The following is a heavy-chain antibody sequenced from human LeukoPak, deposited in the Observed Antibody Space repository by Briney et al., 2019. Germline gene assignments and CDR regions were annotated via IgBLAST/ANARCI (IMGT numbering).Heavy chain of an antibody. V-gene: IGHV1-2*04. J-gene: IGHJ4*02. D-gene: IGHD2-15*01. CDR3: ARGSTYCSGGSCPLRPFDY. Sequence: VKVSCKASGYTFTGYYMHWVRQAPGQGLEWMGWINPNSGGTNYAQKFQGWVTMTRDTSISTAYMELSRLRSDDTAVYYCARGSTYCSGGSCPLRPFDYWGQGTLVTVSS. CDR1: GYTFTGYY. CDR2: INPNSGGT.